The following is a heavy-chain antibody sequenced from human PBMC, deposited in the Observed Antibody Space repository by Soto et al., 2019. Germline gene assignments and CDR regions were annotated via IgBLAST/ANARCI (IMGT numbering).Heavy chain of an antibody. V-gene: IGHV1-69*01. Sequence: QVQLVQSGAEVKKPGSSVEVSCKASGGTFRNHVFNWVRQAPGQGLEWMGGIIPIIGTPNHAQKFQGRVTITADASTNTVYLDVSSLRSQDTAVYYCARDLEFRDGNISHLDYWGQGTLVTVSS. D-gene: IGHD3-10*01. CDR2: IIPIIGTP. CDR1: GGTFRNHV. CDR3: ARDLEFRDGNISHLDY. J-gene: IGHJ4*02.